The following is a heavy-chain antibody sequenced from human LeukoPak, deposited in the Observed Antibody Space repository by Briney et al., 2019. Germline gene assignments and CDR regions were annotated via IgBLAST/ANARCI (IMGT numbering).Heavy chain of an antibody. CDR1: GYTLTELS. CDR2: FDPEDGET. V-gene: IGHV1-24*01. CDR3: ATFRFGESSNYYYYYGMDV. Sequence: ASVKVSCKVSGYTLTELSMHWVRQAPGKGLEWMGGFDPEDGETIYAQKFQGRVTMTEDTSTDTAYMELSSLRSEDTAVYYCATFRFGESSNYYYYYGMDVWGQGTTVTVSS. D-gene: IGHD3-10*01. J-gene: IGHJ6*02.